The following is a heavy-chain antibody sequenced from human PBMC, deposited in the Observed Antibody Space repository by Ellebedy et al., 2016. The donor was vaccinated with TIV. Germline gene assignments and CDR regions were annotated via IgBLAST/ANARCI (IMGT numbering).Heavy chain of an antibody. CDR2: INPSGST. CDR3: SRGPRASVRVGH. Sequence: SETLSLXXAVYGGSFSGYFWSWIRQAPGKGLEWIGEINPSGSTNCNPFFESRVTISIDTSKNQFSLKLSSVTAADTAVYYCSRGPRASVRVGHWGQGSLVTVSS. V-gene: IGHV4-34*01. CDR1: GGSFSGYF. D-gene: IGHD3-16*01. J-gene: IGHJ4*02.